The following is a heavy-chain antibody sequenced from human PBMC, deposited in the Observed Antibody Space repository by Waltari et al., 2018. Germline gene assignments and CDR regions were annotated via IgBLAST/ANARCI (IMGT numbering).Heavy chain of an antibody. J-gene: IGHJ4*02. CDR2: ITSDGRDA. D-gene: IGHD3-10*01. CDR1: GSSFGSLW. Sequence: EVQLVVSGVGSVQPEGSLRLSWTAPGSSFGSLWMHWVRQVPGKGLVCVSRITSDGRDATYADYVKGRFTIARDNAKNTVYLQMDSLRAEDTAVYYCVRVFYGSGSSLEYWGQGALVSVSS. CDR3: VRVFYGSGSSLEY. V-gene: IGHV3-74*01.